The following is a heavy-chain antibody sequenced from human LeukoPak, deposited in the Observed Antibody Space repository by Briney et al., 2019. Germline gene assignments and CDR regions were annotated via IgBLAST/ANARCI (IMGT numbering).Heavy chain of an antibody. CDR3: ARFRRDYGDTFDY. D-gene: IGHD4-17*01. CDR1: GYRFTSYW. CDR2: IYPGDSDT. J-gene: IGHJ4*02. Sequence: GESLKISFKGSGYRFTSYWIGWVRPMPGKGLEWMGIIYPGDSDTRYSPSFQGQVTISADKSISTAYLQWSSLKASDTAMYYCARFRRDYGDTFDYWGQGTLVTVSS. V-gene: IGHV5-51*01.